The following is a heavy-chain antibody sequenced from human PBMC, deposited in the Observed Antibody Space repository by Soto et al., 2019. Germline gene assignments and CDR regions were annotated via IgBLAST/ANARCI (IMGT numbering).Heavy chain of an antibody. V-gene: IGHV3-15*01. D-gene: IGHD6-19*01. CDR3: ATEGPMSSVSDWADYFEY. Sequence: EVQLVESGGGLVEPGGSLRLSCAASGFTFRHVWMTWVRQPPGKGLEWVARIKRKSDDETTDYAAAVKGRFIISRDDSKNTLYLQINSLRTEDTAVYFCATEGPMSSVSDWADYFEYWGQGTLVTVSS. CDR1: GFTFRHVW. CDR2: IKRKSDDETT. J-gene: IGHJ4*02.